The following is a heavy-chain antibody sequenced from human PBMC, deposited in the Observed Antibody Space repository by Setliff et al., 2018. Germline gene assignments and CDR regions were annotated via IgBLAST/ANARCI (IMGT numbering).Heavy chain of an antibody. J-gene: IGHJ4*02. V-gene: IGHV3-7*01. D-gene: IGHD3-10*01. Sequence: GGSLRLSCTASGFTFSTYAMSWVRQAPGKGLEWLASINPHGSEKYYADSVKGRFTISRDNAKNSLSLQMNSLRTEDTAVYYCFGAGTCSYWGQGTLVTVSS. CDR3: FGAGTCSY. CDR1: GFTFSTYA. CDR2: INPHGSEK.